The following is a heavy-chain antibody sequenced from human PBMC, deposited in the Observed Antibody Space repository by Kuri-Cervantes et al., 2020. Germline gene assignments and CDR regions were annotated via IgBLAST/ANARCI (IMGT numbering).Heavy chain of an antibody. CDR3: ARIGEMATSGYFDL. CDR2: IRQDASEK. V-gene: IGHV3-7*01. D-gene: IGHD5-24*01. J-gene: IGHJ2*01. Sequence: GGSLRLSCAASGFTFSSYSMNWVRQAPGKGLEWVANIRQDASEKYYVGSVRGRFTISRDNAKNSLYLQMNSLRAEDTAVYYCARIGEMATSGYFDLWGRGTLVTVSS. CDR1: GFTFSSYS.